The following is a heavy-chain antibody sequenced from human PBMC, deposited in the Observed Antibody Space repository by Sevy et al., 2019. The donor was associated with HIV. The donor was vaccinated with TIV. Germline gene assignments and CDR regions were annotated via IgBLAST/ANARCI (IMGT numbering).Heavy chain of an antibody. J-gene: IGHJ4*02. CDR2: IKSESDGGTT. V-gene: IGHV3-15*01. CDR3: TTRDTGYSGVY. CDR1: GLTFSDAW. Sequence: GGSLRLSCVGSGLTFSDAWTNWVRQAPGKGLEWVGRIKSESDGGTTDYTAPVKGRFTISRDDSKNTLYLQMNSLKSEDTAVYYCTTRDTGYSGVYWGRGTLVTVSS. D-gene: IGHD2-15*01.